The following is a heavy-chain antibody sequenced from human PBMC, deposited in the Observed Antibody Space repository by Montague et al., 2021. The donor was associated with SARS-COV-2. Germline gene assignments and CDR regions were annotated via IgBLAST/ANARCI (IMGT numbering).Heavy chain of an antibody. Sequence: FTISRDNAKDSLYLQMNSLRAEDTAVYYCATMATDLYSNGMDVWGQGTTVTVSS. V-gene: IGHV3-48*03. J-gene: IGHJ6*02. D-gene: IGHD5-24*01. CDR3: ATMATDLYSNGMDV.